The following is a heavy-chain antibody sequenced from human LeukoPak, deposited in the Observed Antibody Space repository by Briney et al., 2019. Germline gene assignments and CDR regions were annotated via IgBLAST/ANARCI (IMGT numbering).Heavy chain of an antibody. CDR3: ARADGYSSWFVH. V-gene: IGHV3-53*01. Sequence: GGSLRLSCAESGFSPRRNYMTRICQAPGKGLEWVSVMYSGDSTYYDDSVKGRFTISRDNSKNTFDHQMNSLRDEDTVFYYSARADGYSSWFVHWGQGTLVTVSS. CDR2: MYSGDST. J-gene: IGHJ5*02. CDR1: GFSPRRNY. D-gene: IGHD5-18*01.